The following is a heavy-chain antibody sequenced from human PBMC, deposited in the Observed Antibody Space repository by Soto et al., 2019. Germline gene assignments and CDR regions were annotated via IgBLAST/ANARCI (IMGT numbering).Heavy chain of an antibody. CDR2: IYYTGST. J-gene: IGHJ4*02. CDR3: ARAGTAMVTLDY. Sequence: LSLTCTVSGGSTSRYFWSWIRQPPAKGLGWIGYIYYTGSTNYNPSLMSLVTISVDTSKNQFSLKLSSVTAADTAVYYCARAGTAMVTLDYWGQGTLVTVS. D-gene: IGHD5-18*01. V-gene: IGHV4-59*01. CDR1: GGSTSRYF.